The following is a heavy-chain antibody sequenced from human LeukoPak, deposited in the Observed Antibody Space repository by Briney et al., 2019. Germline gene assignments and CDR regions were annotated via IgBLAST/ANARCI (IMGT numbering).Heavy chain of an antibody. D-gene: IGHD3-10*01. CDR3: ARDWGFVDY. V-gene: IGHV3-30*02. CDR2: IQYDGSNK. J-gene: IGHJ4*02. CDR1: GFTLTSYG. Sequence: PGGSLRLSCAASGFTLTSYGMHWVRQAPGKGLEWVAFIQYDGSNKNYADSVKGRFTISRDYSKNTLYLQMNSLRAEDTAVYYCARDWGFVDYWGQGTLVTVSS.